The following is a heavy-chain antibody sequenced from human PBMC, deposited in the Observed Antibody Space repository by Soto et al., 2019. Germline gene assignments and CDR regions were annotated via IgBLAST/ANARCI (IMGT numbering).Heavy chain of an antibody. J-gene: IGHJ4*02. Sequence: QVQLVQSGAEVKKPGASVKVSCKASGYTFTGYYMHWVRQAPGQGLEWMGWINPNSGGKKYPKKFQARVPMTSEKSIKTVYMSLTGLTSDDTAVYYRARDLAKGGGSAGFAYWGQGTLVAVSS. D-gene: IGHD2-15*01. V-gene: IGHV1-2*02. CDR1: GYTFTGYY. CDR2: INPNSGGK. CDR3: ARDLAKGGGSAGFAY.